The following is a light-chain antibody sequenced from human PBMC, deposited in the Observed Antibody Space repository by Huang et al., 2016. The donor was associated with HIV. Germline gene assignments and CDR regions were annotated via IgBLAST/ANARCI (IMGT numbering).Light chain of an antibody. CDR1: QSVFKN. J-gene: IGKJ1*01. CDR2: GSS. Sequence: ENLMTQSPSTLSVSPGESATLSCRASQSVFKNLAWYQQKPGQAPKLLIYGSSTRPAGIPARFSGSGSGTDFTLTISSLQSEDFAVYYCQQYNTSPRTFGQGTKVEV. V-gene: IGKV3-15*01. CDR3: QQYNTSPRT.